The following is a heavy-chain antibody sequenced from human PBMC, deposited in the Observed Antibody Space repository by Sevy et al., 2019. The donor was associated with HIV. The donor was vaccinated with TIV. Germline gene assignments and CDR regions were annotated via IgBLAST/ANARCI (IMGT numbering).Heavy chain of an antibody. CDR2: ISNDGSNK. CDR3: ATDLLKNGNWYEISFDY. CDR1: GFSFSSYG. J-gene: IGHJ4*02. V-gene: IGHV3-30*03. D-gene: IGHD1-20*01. Sequence: GGSLRLSCAASGFSFSSYGMNWVRQAPGKGLEWVAVISNDGSNKYYGDSVKGRFTISRDNSKNTLYLQLNSLRSEDTAVYYCATDLLKNGNWYEISFDYWGQGTLVTVSS.